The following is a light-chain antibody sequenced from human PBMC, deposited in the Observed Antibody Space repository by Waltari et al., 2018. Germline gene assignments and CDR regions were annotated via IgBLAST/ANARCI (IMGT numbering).Light chain of an antibody. CDR1: SLRSGD. V-gene: IGLV3-19*01. CDR2: GEN. CDR3: NSRDNRGQGVV. Sequence: SSELTQDPAVSVALGQTIRITCHRDSLRSGDASWYQQKPGQAPVLVMFGENNRPSGIPDRFSGSISGSTTSLTITGAQAEDEADYYCNSRDNRGQGVVFGGGTKVTVL. J-gene: IGLJ2*01.